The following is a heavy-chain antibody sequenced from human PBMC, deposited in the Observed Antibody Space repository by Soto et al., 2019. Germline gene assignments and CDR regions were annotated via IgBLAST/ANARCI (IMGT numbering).Heavy chain of an antibody. Sequence: GGSLRLSCAASGFTFSSYAMSCVRQAPGKGLEWVSAISGSGGSTYYADSVKGRFTISRDNYKNTLYLQMNSLRAEDTAVYYCAKDQFIAVAGISWFGPWGQGTLVTVCS. CDR1: GFTFSSYA. CDR3: AKDQFIAVAGISWFGP. D-gene: IGHD6-19*01. CDR2: ISGSGGST. J-gene: IGHJ5*02. V-gene: IGHV3-23*01.